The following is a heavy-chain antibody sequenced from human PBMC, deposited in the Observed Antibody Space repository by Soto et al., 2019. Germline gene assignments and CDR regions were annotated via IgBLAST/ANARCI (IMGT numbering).Heavy chain of an antibody. J-gene: IGHJ6*02. CDR3: ARGSVLRYFDWLPHYYYYGMDV. Sequence: SETLSLTCAVYGGSFSGYYWSWIRQPPGKGLEWIGEINHSGSTNYNPSLKSRVTISVDTSKNQFSLKLSSVTAADTVVYYCARGSVLRYFDWLPHYYYYGMDVWGQGTTVTVSS. D-gene: IGHD3-9*01. CDR2: INHSGST. V-gene: IGHV4-34*01. CDR1: GGSFSGYY.